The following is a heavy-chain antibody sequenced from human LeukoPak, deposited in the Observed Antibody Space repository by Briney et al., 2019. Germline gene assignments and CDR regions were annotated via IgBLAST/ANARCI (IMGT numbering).Heavy chain of an antibody. D-gene: IGHD2-2*01. CDR3: TRDSRLEYCRIDSCSRAYYLDY. V-gene: IGHV3-30*04. J-gene: IGHJ4*02. CDR1: GFTFSSHA. Sequence: GGSLRLSCAASGFTFSSHAMHWVRQAPGKGLEWVAVVSFDGNKQYNADSVKGRFTVSRDNSMDTLYLQMDSLRPEDTAMYYCTRDSRLEYCRIDSCSRAYYLDYWGQGTLVTVSS. CDR2: VSFDGNKQ.